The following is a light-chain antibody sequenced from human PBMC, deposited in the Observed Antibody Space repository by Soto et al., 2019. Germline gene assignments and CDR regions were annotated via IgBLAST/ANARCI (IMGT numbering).Light chain of an antibody. V-gene: IGKV3-20*01. CDR2: VAS. J-gene: IGKJ2*01. CDR3: QQYGSSRYT. CDR1: QSVSSSY. Sequence: EIVLTQSPGTLSLSQGERATLSCRASQSVSSSYLAWYQQKPGQAPRLLIYVASSRATGLPDRFSGSGSGRDFTLTISRLEREDFAVYYCQQYGSSRYTFGQGTKLEIK.